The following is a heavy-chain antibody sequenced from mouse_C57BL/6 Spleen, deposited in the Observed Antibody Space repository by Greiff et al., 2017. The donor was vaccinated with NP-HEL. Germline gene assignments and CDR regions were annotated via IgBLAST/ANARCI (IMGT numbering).Heavy chain of an antibody. CDR1: GFTFSDYG. J-gene: IGHJ1*03. D-gene: IGHD2-4*01. CDR3: ASRIYDYDPYWYFDV. Sequence: EVQLVESGGGLVKPGGSLKLSCAASGFTFSDYGMHWVRQAPEKGLEWVAYISSGSSTIYYADTVKGRFTISRDNAKNTLFLQMTSLRSEDTAMYYCASRIYDYDPYWYFDVWGTGTTVTVSS. CDR2: ISSGSSTI. V-gene: IGHV5-17*01.